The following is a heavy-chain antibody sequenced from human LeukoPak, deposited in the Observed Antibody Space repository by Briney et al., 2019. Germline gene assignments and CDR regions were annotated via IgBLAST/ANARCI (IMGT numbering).Heavy chain of an antibody. CDR3: ARDLVVNTVVPAATFDY. V-gene: IGHV1-2*02. J-gene: IGHJ4*02. CDR1: GDTFTGYY. CDR2: INPNSGGT. Sequence: SVKVSCKASGDTFTGYYMHWVRQAPGQGLEWMGWINPNSGGTNYAQKFQGRVTMTRDTSISTAYMELSRLRSDDTAVYYCARDLVVNTVVPAATFDYWGQGTLVTVSS. D-gene: IGHD2-2*01.